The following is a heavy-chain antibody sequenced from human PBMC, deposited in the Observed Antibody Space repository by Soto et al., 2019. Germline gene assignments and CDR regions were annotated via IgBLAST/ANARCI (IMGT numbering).Heavy chain of an antibody. CDR1: GGTFSSYA. Sequence: SVKVSCKASGGTFSSYAISWVRQAPGQGLEWMGGIIPIFGTANYAQKFQGRVTITADKSTSTAYMELSSLRSEDTAVYYCARTIPSVVVLAVCKSSDGMDVWGQGTTVTVSS. D-gene: IGHD2-2*01. CDR3: ARTIPSVVVLAVCKSSDGMDV. J-gene: IGHJ6*02. CDR2: IIPIFGTA. V-gene: IGHV1-69*06.